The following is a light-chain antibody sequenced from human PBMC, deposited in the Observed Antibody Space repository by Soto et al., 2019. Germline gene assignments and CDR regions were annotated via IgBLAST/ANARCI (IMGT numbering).Light chain of an antibody. CDR1: QTISSW. Sequence: DIQMTQSPSTLSASVGDRVTITCRASQTISSWLAWYQQKPGKAPNLLIYAASTLRSGVPSRFSGSGFGTEFTLTISSLQPEDFATYFCKQVNSYPFTFGGGTKVDIK. V-gene: IGKV1-5*01. J-gene: IGKJ4*01. CDR3: KQVNSYPFT. CDR2: AAS.